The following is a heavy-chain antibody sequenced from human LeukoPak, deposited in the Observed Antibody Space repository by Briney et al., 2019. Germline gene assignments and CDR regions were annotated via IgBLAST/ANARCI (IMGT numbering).Heavy chain of an antibody. Sequence: SQTLSLTCTVSGGSISSGGYYWSWIRQHPGKGLEWIGYIYYSGSTYYNPSLKSRVTISVDTSKNQFSLKLSSVTAVDTAVYYCARDSSPARGPDGYNSGLDYWGQGTLVTVSS. CDR3: ARDSSPARGPDGYNSGLDY. V-gene: IGHV4-31*03. CDR2: IYYSGST. J-gene: IGHJ4*02. D-gene: IGHD5-24*01. CDR1: GGSISSGGYY.